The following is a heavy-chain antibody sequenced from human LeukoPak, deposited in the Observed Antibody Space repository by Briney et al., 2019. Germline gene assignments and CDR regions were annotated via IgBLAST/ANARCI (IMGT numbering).Heavy chain of an antibody. CDR1: GGSISSYF. J-gene: IGHJ5*02. D-gene: IGHD3-10*01. Sequence: SETLSLTCSVSGGSISSYFWSWIREPAGKGLEWSGRIYTSGSTKYNPSLKSRVTISVDTSKNQFSLKLSSVTAADTAVYYCARARGAYCYGSGLRDNWFDPWGQGTLVTVSS. CDR2: IYTSGST. CDR3: ARARGAYCYGSGLRDNWFDP. V-gene: IGHV4-4*07.